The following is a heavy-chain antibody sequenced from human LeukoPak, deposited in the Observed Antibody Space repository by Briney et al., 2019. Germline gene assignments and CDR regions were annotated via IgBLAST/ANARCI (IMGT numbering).Heavy chain of an antibody. CDR2: IIPILGIA. CDR1: GGTFSSYA. J-gene: IGHJ6*02. CDR3: AREWLVRTQFTITDYYYGMDV. D-gene: IGHD3-3*01. Sequence: ASVKVSCKASGGTFSSYAISWVRQAPGQGLEWMGRIIPILGIANYARKFQGRVTITADKSTSTAYMELSSLRSEDTAVYYCAREWLVRTQFTITDYYYGMDVWGQGTTVTVSS. V-gene: IGHV1-69*04.